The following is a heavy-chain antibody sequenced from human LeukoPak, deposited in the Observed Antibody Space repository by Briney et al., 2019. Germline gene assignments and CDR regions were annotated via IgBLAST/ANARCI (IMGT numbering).Heavy chain of an antibody. CDR3: ARECSGGSCYWFDP. CDR2: ISAYNGNT. J-gene: IGHJ5*02. CDR1: GYTFTSYG. D-gene: IGHD2-15*01. Sequence: ASVKVSCKASGYTFTSYGISWVRQAPGQGLEWMGWISAYNGNTSYAQKFQGRVTMTRDTSTSTVYMELSSLRSEDTAVYYCARECSGGSCYWFDPWGQGTLVTVSS. V-gene: IGHV1-18*01.